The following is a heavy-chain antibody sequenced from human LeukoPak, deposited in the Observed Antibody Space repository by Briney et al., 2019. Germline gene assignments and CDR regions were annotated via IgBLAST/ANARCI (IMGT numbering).Heavy chain of an antibody. V-gene: IGHV4-59*02. CDR2: IYYSGST. D-gene: IGHD6-25*01. J-gene: IGHJ6*03. Sequence: SETLSLTCTVSGGSVSSYYWSWIRQPPGKGLEWIGYIYYSGSTNYNPSLKSRVTISVDTSKNQFSLKLSSVTAADTAVYYCARVGAASAYYYYYMDVWGKGTTVTVSS. CDR1: GGSVSSYY. CDR3: ARVGAASAYYYYYMDV.